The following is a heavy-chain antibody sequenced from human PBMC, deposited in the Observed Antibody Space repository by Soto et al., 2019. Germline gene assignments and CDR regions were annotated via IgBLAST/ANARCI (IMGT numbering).Heavy chain of an antibody. CDR3: ARDYDTYGDRTPTHYYYYGMDV. CDR1: GFTFSTYS. D-gene: IGHD4-17*01. J-gene: IGHJ6*02. Sequence: EVQLVESGGGLVKPGGSLRLSCAASGFTFSTYSMNWVRQAPGKGLEWVSSISSSSSYIYYADSVKGRFTISRDNAKNSLHLQMNSLRAEDTAVYYCARDYDTYGDRTPTHYYYYGMDVWGQGTTVTVSS. CDR2: ISSSSSYI. V-gene: IGHV3-21*01.